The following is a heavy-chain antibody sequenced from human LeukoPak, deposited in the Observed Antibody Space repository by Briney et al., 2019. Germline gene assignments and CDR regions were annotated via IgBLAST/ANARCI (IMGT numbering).Heavy chain of an antibody. D-gene: IGHD6-25*01. Sequence: SETLSLTCTVSGHSISSGYYWGWIRQPPGKGLDWIGNIYHSGSAYYNPSLKSRVTISVDTSKNQFSLKVRSVTAADTAVYYCARAAAKLSYMDVWGKGTTVTVSS. CDR1: GHSISSGYY. J-gene: IGHJ6*03. CDR3: ARAAAKLSYMDV. CDR2: IYHSGSA. V-gene: IGHV4-38-2*02.